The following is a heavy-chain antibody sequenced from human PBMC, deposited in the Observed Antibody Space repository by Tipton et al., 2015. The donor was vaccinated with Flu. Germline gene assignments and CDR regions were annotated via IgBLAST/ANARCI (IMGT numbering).Heavy chain of an antibody. CDR1: GDSISTTIYY. J-gene: IGHJ4*02. CDR2: IYYSGTT. V-gene: IGHV4-39*07. D-gene: IGHD1/OR15-1a*01. CDR3: ARVNRGFFDY. Sequence: TLSLTCTVSGDSISTTIYYWGWVRQPPGKGLEWIGSIYYSGTTYYNPSLKSRATVSVDPPKNQFSLSLTSLTAADTAVYYCARVNRGFFDYWGQGTLVTVSS.